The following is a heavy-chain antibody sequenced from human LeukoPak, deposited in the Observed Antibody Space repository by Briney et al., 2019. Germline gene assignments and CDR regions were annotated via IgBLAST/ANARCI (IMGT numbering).Heavy chain of an antibody. D-gene: IGHD2-2*01. Sequence: GGSLRLSCAAYGFTFSSYAMSWVRHAPGKGLEWVSAISGSGGSTYYADSVKGRFTISRDNSKNTLYLQMNSLRAEDTAVYYCAKVRLAMTDAFDIWGQGTMVTVSS. CDR1: GFTFSSYA. V-gene: IGHV3-23*01. CDR3: AKVRLAMTDAFDI. CDR2: ISGSGGST. J-gene: IGHJ3*02.